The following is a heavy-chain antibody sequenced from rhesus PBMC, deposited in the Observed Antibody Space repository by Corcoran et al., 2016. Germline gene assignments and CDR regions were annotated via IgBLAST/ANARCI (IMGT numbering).Heavy chain of an antibody. CDR1: GVSLSTSGMG. CDR3: ARFYYRLDY. Sequence: QVTLKESGPALVKPTQTLTLTCTFSGVSLSTSGMGVGWIRQPPGKALEWLENIYWDDDKYYNTSLKSRLTISKDTSKNQVVLTITNMDPVDTATYYCARFYYRLDYWGQGVLVTVSS. D-gene: IGHD3-28*01. V-gene: IGHV2S1*01. J-gene: IGHJ4*01. CDR2: IYWDDDK.